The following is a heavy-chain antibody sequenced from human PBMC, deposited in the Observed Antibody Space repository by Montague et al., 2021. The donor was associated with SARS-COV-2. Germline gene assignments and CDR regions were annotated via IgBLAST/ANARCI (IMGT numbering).Heavy chain of an antibody. J-gene: IGHJ4*02. D-gene: IGHD6-19*01. CDR3: ARDIAVARLFDY. Sequence: TLSLTCTVSGGSISSGSYYWSWIRQPAGKGLEWIGRISISGSTNYNPSLKSRVTISVDTSKNQFSLKLSSVTAADTAVYYCARDIAVARLFDYWGQGTLVTVSS. CDR2: ISISGST. CDR1: GGSISSGSYY. V-gene: IGHV4-61*02.